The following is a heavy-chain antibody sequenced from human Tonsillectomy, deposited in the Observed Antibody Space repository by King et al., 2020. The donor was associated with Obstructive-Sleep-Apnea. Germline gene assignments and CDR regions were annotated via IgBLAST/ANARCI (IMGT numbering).Heavy chain of an antibody. CDR2: IYYIGST. V-gene: IGHV4-30-4*01. D-gene: IGHD2-15*01. Sequence: QLQESGPGLVKPSQTLSLTCTVSGGSISSGDYYWSCIRQPPGKGLDWIGYIYYIGSTSYNPSLKSRVTISVDTSKNQFSLKLSSVTAADTAVYYCAREGGGIVVKGFDYWGQGTLVTVSS. CDR1: GGSISSGDYY. J-gene: IGHJ4*02. CDR3: AREGGGIVVKGFDY.